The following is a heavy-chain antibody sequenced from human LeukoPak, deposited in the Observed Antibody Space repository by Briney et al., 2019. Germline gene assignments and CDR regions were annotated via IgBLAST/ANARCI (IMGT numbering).Heavy chain of an antibody. D-gene: IGHD3-10*01. V-gene: IGHV4-61*01. Sequence: PSQTLSLTCTVSGGSISSDNYYWSWIRQPPGKGLEWIGYIYYSGSTNYNPSLKSRVTISVDTSKNQFSLKLSSVTAADTAVYYCARGPPGGSRYYYYYMDVWGKGTTVTVSS. J-gene: IGHJ6*03. CDR3: ARGPPGGSRYYYYYMDV. CDR2: IYYSGST. CDR1: GGSISSDNYY.